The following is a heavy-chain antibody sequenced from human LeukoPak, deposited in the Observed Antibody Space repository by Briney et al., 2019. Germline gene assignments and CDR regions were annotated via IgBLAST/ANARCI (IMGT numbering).Heavy chain of an antibody. J-gene: IGHJ3*02. CDR2: IYYSGST. D-gene: IGHD2-21*01. CDR3: ARDCGGDCYSARDAFDI. Sequence: PSETLSLTCAVSGYSISSGYYWSWIRQPPGKGLEWIGSIYYSGSTYYNPSLKSRVIISVDMSKNQFSLKLSSVTAADTAVYYCARDCGGDCYSARDAFDIWGQGTMVTVSS. CDR1: GYSISSGYY. V-gene: IGHV4-38-2*01.